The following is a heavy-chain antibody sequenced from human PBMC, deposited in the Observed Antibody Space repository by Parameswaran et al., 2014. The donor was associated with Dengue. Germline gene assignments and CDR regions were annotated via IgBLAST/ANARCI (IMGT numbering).Heavy chain of an antibody. J-gene: IGHJ5*02. CDR1: AISSA. Sequence: AISSARWIRQPPGKGLEWIGYIYYGGSTNYNPSLKSRVTISVDTSKNQFSLKLSSVTAADTAVYYCAGNDLFRIFGFDPWGQGTLVTVSS. CDR2: IYYGGST. CDR3: AGNDLFRIFGFDP. V-gene: IGHV4-59*01. D-gene: IGHD3-3*01.